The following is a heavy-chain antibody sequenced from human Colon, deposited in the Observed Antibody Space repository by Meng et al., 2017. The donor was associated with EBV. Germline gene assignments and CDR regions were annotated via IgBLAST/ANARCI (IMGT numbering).Heavy chain of an antibody. CDR3: AGGQYSSTFPGYWYFDL. CDR1: GGSISNRDYY. CDR2: VYNTGST. J-gene: IGHJ2*01. Sequence: QLKLQESGPGLGKPSVPLSFTCSVSGGSISNRDYYWAWIRQPPGKGLEWIGSVYNTGSTYHNPSLRSRLTISLGTSKTQFSLNLNSVTAADTAVYYCAGGQYSSTFPGYWYFDLWGRGTLVTVSS. D-gene: IGHD2-2*01. V-gene: IGHV4-39*07.